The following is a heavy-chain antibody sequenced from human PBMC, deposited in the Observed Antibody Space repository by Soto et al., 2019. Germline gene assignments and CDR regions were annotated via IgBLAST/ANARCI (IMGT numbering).Heavy chain of an antibody. V-gene: IGHV3-23*01. J-gene: IGHJ4*02. CDR1: GFIFGNYA. CDR3: AKSDYVRGRKSSYYFDY. CDR2: VTGSGGST. D-gene: IGHD3-16*01. Sequence: EVQLLESGGASVQPGGSLRLSCAASGFIFGNYAITWVRQAPGKGLEWVSAVTGSGGSTYYADSVKDRFSISRDNSKNTLHLQMNALRAEDTAVYYCAKSDYVRGRKSSYYFDYWGQGTLVTVSS.